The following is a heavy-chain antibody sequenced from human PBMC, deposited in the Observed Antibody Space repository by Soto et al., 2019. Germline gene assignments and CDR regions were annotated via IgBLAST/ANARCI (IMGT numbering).Heavy chain of an antibody. Sequence: QVQLVQSGAEVKKPGASVKVSCKASGYNFISHGISWVRQAPGKGLEWMGWIGNQNGGTNYAQKVQDRATMTTDTSTSTAYMELRSLTSDDTAVYYCARDISYGSGTAYGYWGQGTLVTVSS. J-gene: IGHJ4*02. CDR3: ARDISYGSGTAYGY. CDR2: IGNQNGGT. D-gene: IGHD3-10*01. V-gene: IGHV1-18*01. CDR1: GYNFISHG.